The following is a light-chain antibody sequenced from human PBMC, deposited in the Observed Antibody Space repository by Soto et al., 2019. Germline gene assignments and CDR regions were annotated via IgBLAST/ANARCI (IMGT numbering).Light chain of an antibody. J-gene: IGLJ1*01. CDR3: CSYSGNYTYV. CDR1: ISYVGGYNY. V-gene: IGLV2-11*01. CDR2: GVS. Sequence: LTQPRSLSGSPGQSVTTSCTGTISYVGGYNYVSWHQQHPGKAPKLMIYGVSERPSGVSNRFSASKSGNTASLTISGLQAGDEADYYCCSYSGNYTYVFGTGTKVTVL.